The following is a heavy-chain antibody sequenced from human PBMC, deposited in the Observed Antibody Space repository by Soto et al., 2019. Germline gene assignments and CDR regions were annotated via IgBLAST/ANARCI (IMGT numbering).Heavy chain of an antibody. CDR2: LNSAGIRL. V-gene: IGHV3-74*01. CDR3: ESGIKNYYGPDV. D-gene: IGHD2-15*01. CDR1: GFTFSSYW. Sequence: EVQLVESGGGLVQPGGSLILACAASGFTFSSYWSHCVRHAPVKGPVWVSRLNSAGIRLSYADSVKGLVTISRDNAENTVYLQMNSMRAEDTAVYYCESGIKNYYGPDVWGQETTVIVS. J-gene: IGHJ6*02.